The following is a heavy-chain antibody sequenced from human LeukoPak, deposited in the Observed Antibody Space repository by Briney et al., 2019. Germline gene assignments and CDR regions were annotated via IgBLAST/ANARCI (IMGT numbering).Heavy chain of an antibody. Sequence: PSETLSLTCTVSGCSISSYYWSWIRQPPGKGLEWIGYIYYSGSTNYNPALKSRVTISVDTSKNQFSLKLSSVTAADTAVYYCARDRMWSSGSDPFDIWGQGTMVTVSS. CDR2: IYYSGST. V-gene: IGHV4-59*12. D-gene: IGHD3-22*01. CDR3: ARDRMWSSGSDPFDI. J-gene: IGHJ3*02. CDR1: GCSISSYY.